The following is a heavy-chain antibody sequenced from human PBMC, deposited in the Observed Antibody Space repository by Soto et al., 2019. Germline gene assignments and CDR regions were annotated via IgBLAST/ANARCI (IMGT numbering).Heavy chain of an antibody. J-gene: IGHJ6*02. Sequence: SVKVSCTASGFTFTISAVQWVRQARGQRLEWIGWIVVGSGNTNYAQKFQERVTITRDMSTSTAYMELSSLRSEDTAVYYCTTGIVVVIPSGMDVWGQGTTVTVSS. CDR3: TTGIVVVIPSGMDV. V-gene: IGHV1-58*01. CDR1: GFTFTISA. CDR2: IVVGSGNT. D-gene: IGHD3-22*01.